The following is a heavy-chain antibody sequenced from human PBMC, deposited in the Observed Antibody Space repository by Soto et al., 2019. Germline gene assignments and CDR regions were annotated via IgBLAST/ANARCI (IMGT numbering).Heavy chain of an antibody. J-gene: IGHJ4*02. CDR1: GFTFSSYA. CDR3: ARARDVYSSGWYTVGSPLDY. V-gene: IGHV3-30-3*01. D-gene: IGHD6-19*01. Sequence: QVQLVESGGGVVQPGRSLRLSCAASGFTFSSYAMHWVRQAPGKGLEWVAVISYDGSNKYYADSVKGRFTISRDNSKNTLYLQMNSLRAEDTAVYYCARARDVYSSGWYTVGSPLDYWGQGTLVTVSS. CDR2: ISYDGSNK.